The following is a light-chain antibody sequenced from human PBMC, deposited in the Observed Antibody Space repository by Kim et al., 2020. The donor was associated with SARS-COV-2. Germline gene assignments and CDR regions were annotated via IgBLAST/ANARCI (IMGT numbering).Light chain of an antibody. V-gene: IGLV5-37*01. J-gene: IGLJ2*01. CDR2: YYADSDK. CDR1: SDINVGSYN. CDR3: MIWPSNAWVV. Sequence: CTLPSDINVGSYNRYWYQQKPGSPPRYLLYYYADSDKGQGSGVPSRFSGSKDASANTGILLISGLQSEDEADYYCMIWPSNAWVVFGGGTQLTVL.